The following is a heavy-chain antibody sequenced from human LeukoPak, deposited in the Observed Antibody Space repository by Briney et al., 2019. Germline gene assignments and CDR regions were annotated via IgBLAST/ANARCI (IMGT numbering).Heavy chain of an antibody. CDR1: GGTFSSYA. CDR3: ARRGSRSSGYSSSTDAFDI. J-gene: IGHJ3*02. V-gene: IGHV1-69*13. CDR2: IIPIFGTA. D-gene: IGHD6-13*01. Sequence: ASVKVSCKASGGTFSSYAISWVRQAPGQGLEWMGGIIPIFGTANYAQKFQGRVTITADESTSTAYMELSSLRSEDTAVYYCARRGSRSSGYSSSTDAFDIWGQGTMVTVSS.